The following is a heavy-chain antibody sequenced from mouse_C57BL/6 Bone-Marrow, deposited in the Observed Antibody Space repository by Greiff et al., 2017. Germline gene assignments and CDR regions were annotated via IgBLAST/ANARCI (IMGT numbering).Heavy chain of an antibody. D-gene: IGHD4-1*02. Sequence: QVQLQESGAELVKPGASVKMSCTASGYTFTSYWITWVKQRPGQGLEWIGDIYPTSGRTNYNEKFKSKAILTVDTSSNTAYRQLSSLTSEDSAVFYCARSGQLGRSFDYGGQGTTLTVSS. CDR2: IYPTSGRT. CDR1: GYTFTSYW. V-gene: IGHV1-55*01. J-gene: IGHJ2*01. CDR3: ARSGQLGRSFDY.